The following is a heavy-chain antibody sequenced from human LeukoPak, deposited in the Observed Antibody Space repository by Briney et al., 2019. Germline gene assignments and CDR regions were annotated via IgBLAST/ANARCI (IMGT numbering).Heavy chain of an antibody. J-gene: IGHJ6*02. Sequence: GGSLRLSCAASGFTFSNAWMSWVRQAPGKGLEWVSGINGIGASTYYADSVKGRFTISRDNSKNTMYLQMNSLRAEDTAVYYCAKDRPNGMDVWGQGTTVTVSS. V-gene: IGHV3-23*01. CDR1: GFTFSNAW. CDR2: INGIGAST. CDR3: AKDRPNGMDV.